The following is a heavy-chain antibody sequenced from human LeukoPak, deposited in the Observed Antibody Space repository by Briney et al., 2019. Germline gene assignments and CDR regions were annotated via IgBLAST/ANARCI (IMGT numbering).Heavy chain of an antibody. CDR3: AREITVRGVIIEIGYNWFDP. CDR2: IYYSEST. D-gene: IGHD3-10*01. CDR1: GGSISSSSYY. J-gene: IGHJ5*02. Sequence: PSETLSLTCTVSGGSISSSSYYWGWIRQPPGKGLERIGSIYYSESTYYNPSLKIRVTISVDTSKNQFSLKLSSVTAADTAVYYCAREITVRGVIIEIGYNWFDPWGQGTLVTVSS. V-gene: IGHV4-39*07.